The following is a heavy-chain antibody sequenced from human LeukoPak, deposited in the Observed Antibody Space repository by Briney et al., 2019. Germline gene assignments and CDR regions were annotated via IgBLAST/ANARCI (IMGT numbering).Heavy chain of an antibody. J-gene: IGHJ4*02. V-gene: IGHV3-15*01. CDR3: TSYPSYYGSGSRLYYFDY. CDR1: GFTFSSYA. Sequence: GGSLRLSCAASGFTFSSYAMSWVRQAPGKGLEWVGRIKSKTDGGTTDYAAPVKGRFTISRDDSKNTLYLQMNSLKTEDTAMYYCTSYPSYYGSGSRLYYFDYWGQGTLVTVSS. CDR2: IKSKTDGGTT. D-gene: IGHD3-10*01.